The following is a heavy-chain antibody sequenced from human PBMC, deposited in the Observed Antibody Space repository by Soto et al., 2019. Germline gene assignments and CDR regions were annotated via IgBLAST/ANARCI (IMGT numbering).Heavy chain of an antibody. D-gene: IGHD6-13*01. CDR3: ARYSRAENWFDP. CDR2: IYYSGST. CDR1: GGSISSYY. V-gene: IGHV4-59*08. Sequence: SETLSLTCTVSGGSISSYYWSWIRQPPGKGLEWIGYIYYSGSTNYNPSLKSRVTISVDTSKNQFSLKLTSVTAADTAVYYCARYSRAENWFDPWGQGTLVTVSS. J-gene: IGHJ5*02.